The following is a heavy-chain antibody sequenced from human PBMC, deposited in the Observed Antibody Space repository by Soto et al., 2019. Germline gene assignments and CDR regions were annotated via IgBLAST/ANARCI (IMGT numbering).Heavy chain of an antibody. CDR1: SDSMNSGGYY. V-gene: IGHV4-31*03. Sequence: SETLSLTCSVSSDSMNSGGYYWSWIRQHPGKGLEWIGYIYSNGDTYYNPSLKSRVTISVDTSKNQFSLNLTSVTAADTAVYYCARRGGSSSGYYYYAMDVWGQGTTVTVS. CDR2: IYSNGDT. J-gene: IGHJ6*02. D-gene: IGHD6-6*01. CDR3: ARRGGSSSGYYYYAMDV.